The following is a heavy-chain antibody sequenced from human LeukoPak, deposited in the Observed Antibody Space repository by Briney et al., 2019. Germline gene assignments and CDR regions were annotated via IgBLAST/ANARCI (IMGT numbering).Heavy chain of an antibody. CDR3: ARYSTVTYLDY. CDR2: ISYDGSNK. V-gene: IGHV3-30-3*01. Sequence: GRSLRLSCAASGFTFSSYAMHWVRQAPGKGLEWVAVISYDGSNKYYADSVKGRFTISRDNFKNTLYLQMNSLRAEDTAVYYCARYSTVTYLDYWGQGTLVTVSS. CDR1: GFTFSSYA. D-gene: IGHD4-17*01. J-gene: IGHJ4*02.